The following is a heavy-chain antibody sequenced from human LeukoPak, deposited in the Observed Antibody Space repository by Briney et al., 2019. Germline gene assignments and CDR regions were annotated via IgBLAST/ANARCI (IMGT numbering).Heavy chain of an antibody. CDR3: ARVRVLKDTAMNSPIYYYYGMDV. Sequence: SETLSLTCTVSGGSISSYYWSWIRQPPGKGLEWIGYIYYSGSTNYNPSLKSRVTISVDTSKNQFSLKLSSVTAADTAVYYCARVRVLKDTAMNSPIYYYYGMDVWGQGTTVTVS. CDR2: IYYSGST. V-gene: IGHV4-59*01. CDR1: GGSISSYY. J-gene: IGHJ6*02. D-gene: IGHD5-18*01.